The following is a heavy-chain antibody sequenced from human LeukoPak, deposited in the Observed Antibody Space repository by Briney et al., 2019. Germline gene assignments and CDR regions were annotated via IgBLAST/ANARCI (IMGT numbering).Heavy chain of an antibody. CDR1: GFTFSSYS. V-gene: IGHV3-21*01. Sequence: KPGGSLRISCAASGFTFSSYSVSWVRQAPGKGLEWVSSISSRSGYIYYGDSVKGRFTISRDNAKNSLSMQMNSLRAEDTAVYYCARNGDYDGRGFYYFFDKWGRRTLVTVSS. J-gene: IGHJ4*02. D-gene: IGHD3-22*01. CDR2: ISSRSGYI. CDR3: ARNGDYDGRGFYYFFDK.